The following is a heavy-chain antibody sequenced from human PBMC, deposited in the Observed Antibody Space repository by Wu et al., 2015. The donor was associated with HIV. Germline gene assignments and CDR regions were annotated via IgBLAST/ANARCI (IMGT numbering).Heavy chain of an antibody. CDR1: GYTFTNYY. J-gene: IGHJ4*02. Sequence: QVQLVQSGAEVTKPGASVKVSCGTSGYTFTNYYIHWVRQAPGHGLEWMAWINPSGGATIYAETFEGRVTITTDTSMKTAYMELESLTSGDTAMYFCARDATPITTEFDYWGQGTLITVSS. CDR2: INPSGGAT. V-gene: IGHV1-2*02. D-gene: IGHD4-11*01. CDR3: ARDATPITTEFDY.